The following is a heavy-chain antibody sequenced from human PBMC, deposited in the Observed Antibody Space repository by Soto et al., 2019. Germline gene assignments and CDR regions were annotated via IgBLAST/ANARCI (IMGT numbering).Heavy chain of an antibody. CDR2: IYHGGST. V-gene: IGHV4-4*02. CDR3: ARLSFSYGVDV. Sequence: SETLSLTCAVSGGSISSANWWTWVRQPPGKGLEWIGEIYHGGSTSYNPPLKSRVTLSLDKFKNHFSLNLTSVTAADTAVYYCARLSFSYGVDVWGQGTTVTVSS. J-gene: IGHJ6*02. CDR1: GGSISSANW.